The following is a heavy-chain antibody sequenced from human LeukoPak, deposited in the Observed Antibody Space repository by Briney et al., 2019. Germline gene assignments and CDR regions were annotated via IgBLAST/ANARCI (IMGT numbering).Heavy chain of an antibody. V-gene: IGHV1-2*05. CDR2: INPNSGVT. CDR1: GYTFTGYY. Sequence: ASVRVSCKASGYTFTGYYMHWVRQARGQGGEWMGRINPNSGVTNYAQRFQGRVTMTRDTSISTDYMELSRLRSDDTDVYYCASDHYGYSSGSGFDCWGQGILVTVSS. J-gene: IGHJ4*02. CDR3: ASDHYGYSSGSGFDC. D-gene: IGHD5-18*01.